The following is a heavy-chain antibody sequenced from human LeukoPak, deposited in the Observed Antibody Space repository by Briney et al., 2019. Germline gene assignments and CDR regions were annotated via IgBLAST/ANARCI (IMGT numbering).Heavy chain of an antibody. V-gene: IGHV1-2*02. CDR1: GFTFTGYY. CDR3: ARGGKYGCSAGSCYSDY. D-gene: IGHD2-15*01. CDR2: INPNSGGT. J-gene: IGHJ4*02. Sequence: GASVKVSCKASGFTFTGYYMHWVRQAPGQGLEWMGWINPNSGGTNYAQKFQGRVTMTRDTSITTAYMELTSLRSDDTALYYCARGGKYGCSAGSCYSDYWGQGTLVTVSS.